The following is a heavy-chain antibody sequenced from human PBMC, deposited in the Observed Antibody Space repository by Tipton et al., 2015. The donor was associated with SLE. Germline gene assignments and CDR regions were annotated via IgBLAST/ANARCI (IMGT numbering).Heavy chain of an antibody. J-gene: IGHJ4*02. CDR3: ARLAYCGGDCRYYFDY. V-gene: IGHV4-59*01. D-gene: IGHD2-21*02. CDR2: IYYSGST. CDR1: GGSFSGYY. Sequence: TLSLTCAVYGGSFSGYYWSWIRQPPGKGLEWIGYIYYSGSTNYNPSLKSRVTISVDTSKNQFSLKLSSVTAADTAVYYCARLAYCGGDCRYYFDYWGQGNLVTVSS.